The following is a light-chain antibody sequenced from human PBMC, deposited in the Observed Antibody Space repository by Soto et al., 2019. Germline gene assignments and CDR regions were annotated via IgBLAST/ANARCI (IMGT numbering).Light chain of an antibody. CDR1: QSFSSSY. CDR2: GTS. J-gene: IGKJ5*01. V-gene: IGKV3-20*01. Sequence: EIVLTQSPGTLSLSPGERATLSCRASQSFSSSYLAWYQQKPGRAPRLLIYGTSFRATGIPDRFSGSESGTDLTLTISRLEPEDFSVYYCQQYVSSPITFGQGTRLEIK. CDR3: QQYVSSPIT.